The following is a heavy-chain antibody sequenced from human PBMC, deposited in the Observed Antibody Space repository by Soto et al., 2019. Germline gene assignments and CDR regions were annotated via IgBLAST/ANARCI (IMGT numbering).Heavy chain of an antibody. D-gene: IGHD2-21*01. CDR2: IIPVYGTP. CDR3: ARGPDGPLVVMIPFDY. Sequence: SAEVTCKESGGGIGSCFFCWVRQENGQGLELMGGIIPVYGTPNYAERFQGRVTITADASTGTTHMELSSLRSDDTAVYYRARGPDGPLVVMIPFDYWGQRTPVP. CDR1: GGGIGSCF. V-gene: IGHV1-69*01. J-gene: IGHJ4*02.